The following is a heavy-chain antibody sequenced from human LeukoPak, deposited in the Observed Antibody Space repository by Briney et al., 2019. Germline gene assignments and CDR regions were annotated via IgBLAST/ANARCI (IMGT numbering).Heavy chain of an antibody. J-gene: IGHJ5*02. CDR1: AGSISSYY. CDR2: IYYSGST. V-gene: IGHV4-59*01. D-gene: IGHD1-26*01. CDR3: ARDKLLRGSWFDP. Sequence: SETLSLTCTVSAGSISSYYWSWIRQPPGKGLEWIGYIYYSGSTNYNPSLKSRVTISVDTSKIQFSLKLSSVTAADTAVYYCARDKLLRGSWFDPWGQGTLVTVSS.